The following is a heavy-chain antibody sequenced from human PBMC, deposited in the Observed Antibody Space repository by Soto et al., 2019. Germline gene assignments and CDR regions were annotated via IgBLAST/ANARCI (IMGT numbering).Heavy chain of an antibody. CDR3: ARVYCSGGSCYPLVTAPDAFDI. V-gene: IGHV4-31*03. Sequence: PSETLSLTCSVSAGSISNGGTYWSWIRQHPGMGLEWIGYIYYLGSTYYHPSLKGRVTISLDTSKNQFSLKLSSVTAADTAVYYCARVYCSGGSCYPLVTAPDAFDIWGQGTMVTVSS. CDR1: AGSISNGGTY. J-gene: IGHJ3*02. D-gene: IGHD2-15*01. CDR2: IYYLGST.